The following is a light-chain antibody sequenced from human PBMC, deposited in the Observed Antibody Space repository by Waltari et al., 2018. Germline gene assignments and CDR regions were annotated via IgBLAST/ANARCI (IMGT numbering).Light chain of an antibody. CDR1: QGISSY. CDR2: GAS. V-gene: IGKV1-8*01. Sequence: ITCRAGQGISSYLAWYQQKPGKAPKLLIYGASTLQSGVPSRFSGSGSGTDFTLTISCLQSEDFATYYCQQYHNYPFFGGETRVEIK. CDR3: QQYHNYPF. J-gene: IGKJ4*01.